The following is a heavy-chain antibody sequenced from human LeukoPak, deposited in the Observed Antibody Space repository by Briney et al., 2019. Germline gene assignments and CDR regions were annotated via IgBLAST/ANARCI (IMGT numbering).Heavy chain of an antibody. CDR1: GFTFSSYS. V-gene: IGHV3-21*01. CDR2: ISSSSSYI. Sequence: GGSLRLSCAASGFTFSSYSMNWVRQAPGKGLEWVSSISSSSSYIYYADSVKGRFTISRDNAKNSLYLQVNSLRAEDTAVYYCAREVDTATIDYWGQGTLVTVSS. D-gene: IGHD5-18*01. CDR3: AREVDTATIDY. J-gene: IGHJ4*02.